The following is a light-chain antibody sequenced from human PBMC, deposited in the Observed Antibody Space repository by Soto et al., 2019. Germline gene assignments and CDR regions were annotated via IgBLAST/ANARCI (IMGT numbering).Light chain of an antibody. CDR2: SNN. Sequence: QSVLTQPPSASGTPGQRVTISCSGSSSNIGSSYVSWYQQLPGTAPKLLIYSNNQRPSGVPDRFSGSKSGTSASLAISGRRSEDEADYYCAAWDESLSGPVFGGGTKLTVL. V-gene: IGLV1-47*02. CDR3: AAWDESLSGPV. J-gene: IGLJ2*01. CDR1: SSNIGSSY.